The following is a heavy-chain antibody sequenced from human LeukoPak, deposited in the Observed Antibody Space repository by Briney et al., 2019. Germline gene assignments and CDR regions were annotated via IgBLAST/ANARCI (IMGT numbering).Heavy chain of an antibody. CDR1: GGSISNYY. Sequence: SETLSLTCTVSGGSISNYYWSWIRQPPGKGLEWIGYIYYSGSADYNPSLKSRVTISVDTSKNQFSLKLSSVTGADTAVYYCARVDWDRGVTFDYWGQGTLVTVSS. CDR2: IYYSGSA. CDR3: ARVDWDRGVTFDY. V-gene: IGHV4-59*01. D-gene: IGHD3-10*01. J-gene: IGHJ4*02.